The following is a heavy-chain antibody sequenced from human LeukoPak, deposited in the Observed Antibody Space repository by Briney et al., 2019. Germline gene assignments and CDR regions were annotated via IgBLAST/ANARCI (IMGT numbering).Heavy chain of an antibody. CDR3: ASGSVVTALDQ. CDR1: GGSITTYY. D-gene: IGHD2-21*02. Sequence: PSETLSLTCAVSGGSITTYYWTWIRQPPGQALEWIGYIYYTGNTKYNPSLESRVTMSIDTSKNEFSLKIYSANAADTAVHFCASGSVVTALDQWGQGTLVTVSS. V-gene: IGHV4-59*01. J-gene: IGHJ4*02. CDR2: IYYTGNT.